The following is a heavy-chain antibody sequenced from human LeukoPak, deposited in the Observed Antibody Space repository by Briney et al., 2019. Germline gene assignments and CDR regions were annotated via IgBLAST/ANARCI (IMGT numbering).Heavy chain of an antibody. D-gene: IGHD2-21*02. J-gene: IGHJ3*02. CDR2: INTNTGNP. Sequence: WASVKVSCKASGYTFTSYAMNWVRQAPGQGLEWMGWINTNTGNPTYAQGFTGRFVFSLDTSVSTAYLQISSLKAEDTAVYYCARERSAALAYCGGDCYSPDAFDIWGQGTMVTVSS. V-gene: IGHV7-4-1*02. CDR3: ARERSAALAYCGGDCYSPDAFDI. CDR1: GYTFTSYA.